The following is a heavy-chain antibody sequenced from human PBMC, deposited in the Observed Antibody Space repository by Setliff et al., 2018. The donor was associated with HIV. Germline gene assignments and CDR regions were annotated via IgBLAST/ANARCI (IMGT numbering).Heavy chain of an antibody. V-gene: IGHV4-38-2*02. CDR2: IYHSGST. Sequence: PSETLSLTCSVSGYSISSGYYWGWIRQPPGKGLEWIGSIYHSGSTFYNSSLRSRVTISIDTSKNQFSLKLSSVTAADTATYYCARVPYNFWSGYPLDYWGQGTLVTVSS. CDR3: ARVPYNFWSGYPLDY. D-gene: IGHD3-3*01. CDR1: GYSISSGYY. J-gene: IGHJ4*02.